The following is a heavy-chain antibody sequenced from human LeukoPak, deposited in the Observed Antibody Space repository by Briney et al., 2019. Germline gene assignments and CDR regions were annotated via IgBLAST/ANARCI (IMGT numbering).Heavy chain of an antibody. CDR3: ARGPQGGSCYDY. V-gene: IGHV1-69*04. D-gene: IGHD2-15*01. CDR2: IIPILGIA. Sequence: SVKVSCKASEGTFSSYAISWVRQAPGQGLEWMGRIIPILGIANYAQKFQGRVTITADKSTSTAYMELSSLRSEDTAVYYCARGPQGGSCYDYWGQGTLVTVSS. J-gene: IGHJ4*02. CDR1: EGTFSSYA.